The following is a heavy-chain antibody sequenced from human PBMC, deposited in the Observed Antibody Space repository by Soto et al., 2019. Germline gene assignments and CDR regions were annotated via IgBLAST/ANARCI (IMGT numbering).Heavy chain of an antibody. CDR3: ARGDREDIAVVIGVRPGEYGVDV. D-gene: IGHD2-15*01. CDR2: ISHDGSNK. Sequence: GGCLGLACAASGFSVRSFAVDGARKAPGKGLECVAVISHDGSNKFYSDYLKGRFTISRDNSKNTFYLQINSLRYEDTAVYYCARGDREDIAVVIGVRPGEYGVDVWGQGTTVTVSS. CDR1: GFSVRSFA. V-gene: IGHV3-30-3*01. J-gene: IGHJ6*02.